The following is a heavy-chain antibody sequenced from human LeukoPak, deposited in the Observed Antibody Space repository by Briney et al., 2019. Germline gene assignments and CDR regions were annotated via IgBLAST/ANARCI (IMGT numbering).Heavy chain of an antibody. CDR1: GFTFSSYW. CDR2: IKQDGSEK. Sequence: GGSLRLSCAASGFTFSSYWMSWVRQAPGKGLEWVANIKQDGSEKYYVDSVKGRFTISRDNAKNSLYLQMNSLRAEDTAVYYCAREGGYSYGYDWYFDLWGRGTLVTVSS. V-gene: IGHV3-7*01. D-gene: IGHD5-18*01. J-gene: IGHJ2*01. CDR3: AREGGYSYGYDWYFDL.